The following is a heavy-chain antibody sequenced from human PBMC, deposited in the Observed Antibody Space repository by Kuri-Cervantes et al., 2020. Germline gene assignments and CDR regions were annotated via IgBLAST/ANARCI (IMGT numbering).Heavy chain of an antibody. V-gene: IGHV4-34*01. CDR3: ARGGEQWLVLDY. D-gene: IGHD6-19*01. CDR2: INHSGST. Sequence: SETLSLTCAVYGGSFSGYYWSWIRQPPGKGLEWIGEINHSGSTNYNPSLKSRVTISVDTSKNQFSLKLSSVTAADTAVYYCARGGEQWLVLDYWGQGTLVTVSS. J-gene: IGHJ4*02. CDR1: GGSFSGYY.